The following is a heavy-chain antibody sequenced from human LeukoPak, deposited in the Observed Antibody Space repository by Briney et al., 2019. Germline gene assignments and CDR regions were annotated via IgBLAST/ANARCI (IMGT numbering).Heavy chain of an antibody. J-gene: IGHJ5*02. CDR1: GFTFSSYS. CDR3: ARDPLSWGASNWFDP. Sequence: GGSLGLSCAASGFTFSSYSMNWVRQAPGKGLEWVSYISSSSSTIYYADSVKGRFTISRDNAKNSLYLQMNSLRAEDTAVYYCARDPLSWGASNWFDPWGQGTLVTVSS. V-gene: IGHV3-48*04. D-gene: IGHD6-13*01. CDR2: ISSSSSTI.